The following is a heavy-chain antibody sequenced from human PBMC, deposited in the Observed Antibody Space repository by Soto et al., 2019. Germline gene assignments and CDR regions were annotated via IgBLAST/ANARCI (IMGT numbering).Heavy chain of an antibody. CDR2: MNPYSGNT. V-gene: IGHV1-8*01. CDR3: ARGDKSPLYYYDSSVYYFLLDY. CDR1: GYTFTSYD. J-gene: IGHJ4*02. Sequence: QVQLVQSGAEVKKPGASVKVSCKASGYTFTSYDINWVRQATGQGLEWMGWMNPYSGNTGYAQKFQGRVTMTRNTSISTAYMERSSLRSEDTAVYYCARGDKSPLYYYDSSVYYFLLDYWGQGTLVTVSS. D-gene: IGHD3-22*01.